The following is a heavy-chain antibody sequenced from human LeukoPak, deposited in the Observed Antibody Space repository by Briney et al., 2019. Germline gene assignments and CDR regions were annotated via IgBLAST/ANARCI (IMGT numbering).Heavy chain of an antibody. CDR1: GFTSSSYG. J-gene: IGHJ6*04. CDR2: ISYDGSNK. Sequence: PGRSLRLSCAASGFTSSSYGMHWVRQAPGKGLEWVAVISYDGSNKYYADSVKGRFTISRDNSKNTLYLQMNSLRAEDTAVYYCAKGPRTQSPNYGHYYYYYYGMDVWGKGTTVTVSS. CDR3: AKGPRTQSPNYGHYYYYYYGMDV. V-gene: IGHV3-30*18. D-gene: IGHD3-10*01.